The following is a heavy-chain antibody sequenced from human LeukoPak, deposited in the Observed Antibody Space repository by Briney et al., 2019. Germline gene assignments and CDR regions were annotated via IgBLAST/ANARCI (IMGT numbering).Heavy chain of an antibody. J-gene: IGHJ4*02. CDR2: MIPNGDNT. Sequence: GASVKVSCKTSGNTFTDYDISWVRQATGQGLEWMGWMIPNGDNTGYAEKFQGRVTMTRTTNTVYMELNSLTSDDTAVYYCAIVAPYLYDASGSYRTGFWGQGTLVIVSS. CDR1: GNTFTDYD. D-gene: IGHD3-22*01. V-gene: IGHV1-8*01. CDR3: AIVAPYLYDASGSYRTGF.